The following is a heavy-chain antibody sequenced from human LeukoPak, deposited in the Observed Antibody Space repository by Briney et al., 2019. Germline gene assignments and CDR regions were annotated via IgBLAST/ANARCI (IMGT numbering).Heavy chain of an antibody. CDR3: ARGRYGPRLGN. CDR1: GASFSDSY. CDR2: INNSGST. D-gene: IGHD3-16*01. Sequence: PSETLSLTCAVYGASFSDSYWSGVRQSPEKGREWIGEINNSGSTSYNPSLNSRVIMSVDRSKNQFSLRLTSVTAADTAVYYCARGRYGPRLGNWGQGTLVTVSS. V-gene: IGHV4-34*01. J-gene: IGHJ4*02.